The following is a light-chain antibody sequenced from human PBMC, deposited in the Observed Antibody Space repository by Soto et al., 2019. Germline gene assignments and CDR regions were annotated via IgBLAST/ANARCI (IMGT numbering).Light chain of an antibody. CDR1: SSDVGGYKF. Sequence: QSVLTQPASVSASPGQSITISCTGTSSDVGGYKFVSWYQHHPGKAPKLMIYEVINRPSGVSNRFSGSKSGNTASLTISGLQPEDEADYYCLSYTSANTRVFGGGTKLTVL. V-gene: IGLV2-14*01. CDR3: LSYTSANTRV. CDR2: EVI. J-gene: IGLJ3*02.